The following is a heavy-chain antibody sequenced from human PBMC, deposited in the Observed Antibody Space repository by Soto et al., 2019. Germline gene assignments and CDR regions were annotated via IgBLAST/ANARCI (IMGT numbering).Heavy chain of an antibody. J-gene: IGHJ4*02. CDR3: VKEAHRASRLEY. Sequence: QVQLVESVGGVVQPGRSLRLSCAASGFTCSDFDMHWVRQAPGKGLEWVAVISYRGSNKYYADSVKGRFTISRDNSNNMLYVQMDDLRPNDTAIYYCVKEAHRASRLEYWGRGTLVTVSS. V-gene: IGHV3-30*18. CDR1: GFTCSDFD. D-gene: IGHD6-6*01. CDR2: ISYRGSNK.